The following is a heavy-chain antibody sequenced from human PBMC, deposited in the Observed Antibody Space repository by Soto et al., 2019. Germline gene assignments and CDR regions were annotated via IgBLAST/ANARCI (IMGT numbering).Heavy chain of an antibody. D-gene: IGHD3-22*01. CDR2: INPSGGST. Sequence: GASVKVSCKASGYSVTNYYIHWVRQAPGQGLEWMGIINPSGGSTSYAQKFQGRVTMTRDTSTSTVYMELSSLRSEDTAVYYCAREITMIVVAGMDVWGQGTTVTVSS. CDR1: GYSVTNYY. CDR3: AREITMIVVAGMDV. V-gene: IGHV1-46*01. J-gene: IGHJ6*02.